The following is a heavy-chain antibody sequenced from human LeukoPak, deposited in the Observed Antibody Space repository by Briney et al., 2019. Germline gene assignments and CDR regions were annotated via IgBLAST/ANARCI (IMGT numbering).Heavy chain of an antibody. D-gene: IGHD5-18*01. CDR1: GYTFNDYY. CDR3: ARTGGYSYGDSGHFDY. J-gene: IGHJ4*02. V-gene: IGHV1-46*02. CDR2: INPSGGTT. Sequence: ASVKVSCKASGYTFNDYYMHWMRQAPGRGLEWMGIINPSGGTTSYAQKFQGRVTMTRDTSTSTVYMELSSLRSEDTAVYYCARTGGYSYGDSGHFDYWGQGTLVTVSA.